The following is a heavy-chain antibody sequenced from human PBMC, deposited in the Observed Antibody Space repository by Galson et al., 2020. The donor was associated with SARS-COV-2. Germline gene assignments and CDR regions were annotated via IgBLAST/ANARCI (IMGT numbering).Heavy chain of an antibody. CDR2: NSNDGDSI. D-gene: IGHD3-10*01. CDR3: AKDGDFYGSGSPIFGYLQH. Sequence: WVRQGPGKGLEWLAVNSNDGDSIHYANSVRGRFTISRDKSTNTLYLQLDNLRVEDTAIYYCAKDGDFYGSGSPIFGYLQHWGLGT. V-gene: IGHV3-30*18. J-gene: IGHJ1*01.